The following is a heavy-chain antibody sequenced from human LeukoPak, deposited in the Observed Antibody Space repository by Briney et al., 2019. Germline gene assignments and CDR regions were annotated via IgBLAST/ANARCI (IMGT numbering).Heavy chain of an antibody. D-gene: IGHD1-26*01. V-gene: IGHV1-8*01. J-gene: IGHJ5*02. CDR3: ARDHERRWWELPDWFDP. CDR1: GYPFTRYE. CDR2: MNLNTGNT. Sequence: APGRLSCKPAGYPFTRYEINCVRQGTGRGLEWMGWMNLNTGNTGYAQKFQGRVTMTRNTSISTAYMELSRLRSDDTAVYYCARDHERRWWELPDWFDPWGQGTLVTVSS.